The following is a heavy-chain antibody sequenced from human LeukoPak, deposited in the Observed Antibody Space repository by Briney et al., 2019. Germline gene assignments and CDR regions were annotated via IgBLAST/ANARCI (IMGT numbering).Heavy chain of an antibody. Sequence: ASVTVSCKASGYTFTSYDINWVRQAAGQGLEWMGWMNPNSGNTGYAQKFQGRVTMTRNTSISTAYMELSSLRSEDTAVYYCARAPRWGVLTPDWGQGTMVTVSS. D-gene: IGHD2-21*02. CDR2: MNPNSGNT. J-gene: IGHJ3*01. CDR1: GYTFTSYD. CDR3: ARAPRWGVLTPD. V-gene: IGHV1-8*01.